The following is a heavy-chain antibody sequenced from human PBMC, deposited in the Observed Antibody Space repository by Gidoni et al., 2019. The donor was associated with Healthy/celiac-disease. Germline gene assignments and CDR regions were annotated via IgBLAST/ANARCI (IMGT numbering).Heavy chain of an antibody. CDR2: ISSSSSYI. CDR3: ARESGSFFDY. J-gene: IGHJ4*02. V-gene: IGHV3-21*01. CDR1: GFTFSSYS. Sequence: EVQLVESGGGLVKPGGSLSLSCSASGFTFSSYSMNWVRQAPGKGLEWVSSISSSSSYIYYADSVKGRFTISRDNAKNSLYLQMNSLRAEDTAVYYCARESGSFFDYWGQGTLVTVSS. D-gene: IGHD1-26*01.